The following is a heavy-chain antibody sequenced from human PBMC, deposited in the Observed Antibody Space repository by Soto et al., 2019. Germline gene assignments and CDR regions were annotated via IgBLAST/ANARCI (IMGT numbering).Heavy chain of an antibody. CDR3: AKGVPGIAVAGTGYFQH. J-gene: IGHJ1*01. CDR1: GFTFSSYA. V-gene: IGHV3-23*01. D-gene: IGHD6-19*01. Sequence: EVQLLESGGGLVQPGGSLRLSCAASGFTFSSYAMSWVRQAPGKGLEWVSGISGSGDSTYYADSVKGRFTISRDNSXNXXYMQMNSLRGEDTAVYYCAKGVPGIAVAGTGYFQHWGPGTLVTVSS. CDR2: ISGSGDST.